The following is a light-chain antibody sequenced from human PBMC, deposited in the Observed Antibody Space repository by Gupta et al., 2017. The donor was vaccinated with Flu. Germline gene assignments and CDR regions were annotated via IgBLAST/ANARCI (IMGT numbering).Light chain of an antibody. Sequence: QSVLTQPPSVSAAPGQKVTISCSGSSSNIGNNYVSWYQQLPGTAPNLLIYENNKRPSGIPDRFSGSKSGTSATLGITGLQTGDEADYYCGTWDSSLSVWVFGGGTKLTVL. CDR1: SSNIGNNY. CDR2: ENN. V-gene: IGLV1-51*02. CDR3: GTWDSSLSVWV. J-gene: IGLJ3*02.